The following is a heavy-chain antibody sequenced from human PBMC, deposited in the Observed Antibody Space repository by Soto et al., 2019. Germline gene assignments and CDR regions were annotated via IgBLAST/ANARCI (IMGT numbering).Heavy chain of an antibody. V-gene: IGHV3-53*01. CDR1: GFTVSSKY. CDR2: IYGGGTT. D-gene: IGHD1-1*01. J-gene: IGHJ4*02. Sequence: EVQLVESGGGLIQPGGSLRLSCAASGFTVSSKYMTWVRQAPGKGLEWVSVIYGGGTTYYADYVKGRFTISRDNSKNTLYLQMNSLRDEDTAVYYCVQTTGWPGFDFWGQGTLVTVSS. CDR3: VQTTGWPGFDF.